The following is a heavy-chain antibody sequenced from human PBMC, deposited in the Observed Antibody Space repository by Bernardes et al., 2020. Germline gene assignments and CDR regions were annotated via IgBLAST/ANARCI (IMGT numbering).Heavy chain of an antibody. CDR3: AKDRDTINALDI. Sequence: GGSLRLSCAASGFSFSSFWMSWVRQAPGKGLEWVANIKQDGSEKYYVDSVKGRFTISRDISKNTLYLQMNGLRDEDTAVYYCAKDRDTINALDIWGQGTVVTVAS. V-gene: IGHV3-7*05. CDR2: IKQDGSEK. CDR1: GFSFSSFW. D-gene: IGHD5-12*01. J-gene: IGHJ3*02.